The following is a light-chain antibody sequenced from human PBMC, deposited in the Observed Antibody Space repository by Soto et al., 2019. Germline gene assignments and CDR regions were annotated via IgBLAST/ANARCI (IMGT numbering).Light chain of an antibody. V-gene: IGKV1-5*01. Sequence: DIQMTQSPSTLSASLGERVTITCRASQSFSNWLAWYQQKPGKAPRLLIYDVSSLESGVPSRFSGSASGTEFILTISSLQPDDFATYYCQQFDSYSWTFGQGTTVEMK. J-gene: IGKJ1*01. CDR2: DVS. CDR3: QQFDSYSWT. CDR1: QSFSNW.